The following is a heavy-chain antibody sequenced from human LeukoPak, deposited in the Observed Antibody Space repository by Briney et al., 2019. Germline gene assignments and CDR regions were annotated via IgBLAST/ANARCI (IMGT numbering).Heavy chain of an antibody. CDR2: MNPNSGNT. D-gene: IGHD3-3*01. V-gene: IGHV1-8*03. Sequence: ASVKVSCKASGYTFTSYDINWVGQATGQGLEWMGWMNPNSGNTGYAQKFQGRVTITRNTSISTAYMELSSLRSEDTAVYYCARVGSYDFWSGYQIPFDYWGQGTLVTVSS. CDR3: ARVGSYDFWSGYQIPFDY. CDR1: GYTFTSYD. J-gene: IGHJ4*02.